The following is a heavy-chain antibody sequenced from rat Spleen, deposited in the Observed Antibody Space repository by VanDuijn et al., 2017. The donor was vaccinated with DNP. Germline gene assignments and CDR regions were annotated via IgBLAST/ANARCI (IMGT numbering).Heavy chain of an antibody. CDR3: AKDLQWYAMDV. Sequence: EVQLVESGGDLVQPGRSLKFSCVASGFTFNKYWMTWIRQVPGKGLEWVASISTSGGSTYYRDSAKGRFTISRDNAKSTLYLQMNSLRSEDTATYYGAKDLQWYAMDVWGQGTSVSVSS. CDR1: GFTFNKYW. V-gene: IGHV5-31*01. D-gene: IGHD1-1*01. J-gene: IGHJ4*01. CDR2: ISTSGGST.